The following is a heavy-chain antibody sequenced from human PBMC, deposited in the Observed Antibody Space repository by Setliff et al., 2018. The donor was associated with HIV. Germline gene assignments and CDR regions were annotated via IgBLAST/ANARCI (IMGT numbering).Heavy chain of an antibody. D-gene: IGHD4-17*01. CDR1: GITVSSDY. Sequence: HPGGSLRLSCAASGITVSSDYMSWVRQAPGKGLEWVSVIHSSGTTVYADSVKGRFTISRDNSKNMVYLQMNNLRVDDTAVYYCARSPAVTMALFFDYWGQGTPVTVSS. CDR2: IHSSGTT. J-gene: IGHJ4*02. CDR3: ARSPAVTMALFFDY. V-gene: IGHV3-66*01.